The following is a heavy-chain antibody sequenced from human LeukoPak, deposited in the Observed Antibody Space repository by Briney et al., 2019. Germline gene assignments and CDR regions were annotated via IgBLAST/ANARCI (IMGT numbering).Heavy chain of an antibody. CDR2: INPSGGST. D-gene: IGHD4-11*01. CDR1: GYTFTSYY. CDR3: ARDYSNLRGMDV. J-gene: IGHJ6*02. Sequence: GASMKVSCKASGYTFTSYYMHWVRQAPGQGLEWMGIINPSGGSTSYALKFQGRVTMTRDTSTSTVYMELSSLRSEDTAVYYCARDYSNLRGMDVWGQGTTVTVSS. V-gene: IGHV1-46*01.